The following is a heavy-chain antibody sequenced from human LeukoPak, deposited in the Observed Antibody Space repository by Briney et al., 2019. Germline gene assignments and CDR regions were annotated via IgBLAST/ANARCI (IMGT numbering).Heavy chain of an antibody. CDR3: ARLPPYYYDSSGYYGDYFDY. CDR1: GYSFTSYW. Sequence: GASLKISCKGSGYSFTSYWIGWVRQMPGKGLEWMGIIYPGDSDTRYSPSFQGQVTISADKSISTAYLQWSSLKASDTAMYYCARLPPYYYDSSGYYGDYFDYWGQGTLVTVSS. CDR2: IYPGDSDT. D-gene: IGHD3-22*01. V-gene: IGHV5-51*01. J-gene: IGHJ4*02.